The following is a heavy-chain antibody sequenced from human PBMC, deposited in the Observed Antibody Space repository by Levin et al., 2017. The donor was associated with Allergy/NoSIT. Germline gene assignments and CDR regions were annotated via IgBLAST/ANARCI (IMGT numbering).Heavy chain of an antibody. CDR2: IYYSGST. CDR3: ARVIQGPTVTP. D-gene: IGHD4-17*01. CDR1: GGSISSYY. V-gene: IGHV4-59*01. Sequence: SETLSLTCTVSGGSISSYYWSWIRQPPGKGLEWIGYIYYSGSTNYNPSLKSRVTISVDTSKNQFSLKLSSVTAADTAVYYCARVIQGPTVTPWGQGTLVTVSS. J-gene: IGHJ5*02.